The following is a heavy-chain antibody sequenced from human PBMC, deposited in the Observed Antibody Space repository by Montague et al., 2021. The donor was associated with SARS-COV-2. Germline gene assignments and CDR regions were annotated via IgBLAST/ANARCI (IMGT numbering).Heavy chain of an antibody. CDR1: GASVASGNFY. V-gene: IGHV4-61*01. CDR2: MYYTGHT. Sequence: SETLSLTCTVSGASVASGNFYWSWIRQPPGKGLEWIGYMYYTGHTNYNPSLESRVTMPVDPSKNQFSLTLTSVTAAETAVYYCARSRANVPSRPGFDYGGQGALVAVSS. J-gene: IGHJ4*02. CDR3: ARSRANVPSRPGFDY. D-gene: IGHD6-6*01.